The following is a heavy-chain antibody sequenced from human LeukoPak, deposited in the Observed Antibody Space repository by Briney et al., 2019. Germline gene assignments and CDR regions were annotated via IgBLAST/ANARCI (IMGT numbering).Heavy chain of an antibody. Sequence: PGGSLRLSCSASGFTFTTYGMNWVRQAPGKGLEWVSGIGGSGVRTYYADSVKGRFTISRDNSRNTVYLQMKSLRDEDTAVYYCAKDSNWILLDDWGQGTLVTVSS. CDR3: AKDSNWILLDD. V-gene: IGHV3-23*01. CDR1: GFTFTTYG. D-gene: IGHD2-2*03. J-gene: IGHJ4*02. CDR2: IGGSGVRT.